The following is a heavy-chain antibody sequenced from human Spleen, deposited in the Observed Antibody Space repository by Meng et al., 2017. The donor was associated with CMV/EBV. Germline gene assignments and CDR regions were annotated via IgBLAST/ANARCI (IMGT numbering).Heavy chain of an antibody. V-gene: IGHV3-48*04. CDR3: ARDGYIVVVPAAIRYYYYYGMDV. CDR1: GFSFSTYS. D-gene: IGHD2-2*01. J-gene: IGHJ6*02. CDR2: ISSSSSTI. Sequence: GESLKISCAASGFSFSTYSMHWVRQAPGKGLEWVSSISSSSSTIYYADSVKGRFTISRDNAKNSLYLQMNSLRAEDTAVYYCARDGYIVVVPAAIRYYYYYGMDVWGQGTTVTVSS.